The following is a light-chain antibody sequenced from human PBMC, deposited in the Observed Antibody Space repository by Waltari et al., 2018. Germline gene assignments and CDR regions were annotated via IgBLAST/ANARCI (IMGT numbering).Light chain of an antibody. V-gene: IGKV3-20*01. Sequence: DIVLTQSPGTLSLYPGERATLSCRANQGVDRNYVAWYQQKPGQAPSLLSHAASNRATDIPDRFSGSGSGTDFTLTITRLEPEDFSVYHCQQYAVSPITFGQGTRLEIK. CDR2: AAS. J-gene: IGKJ5*01. CDR3: QQYAVSPIT. CDR1: QGVDRNY.